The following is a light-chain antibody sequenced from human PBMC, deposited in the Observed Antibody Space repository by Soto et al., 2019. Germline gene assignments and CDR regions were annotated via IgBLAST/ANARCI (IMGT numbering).Light chain of an antibody. CDR3: RQYGRSLGFA. V-gene: IGKV3-11*01. CDR1: LNVNRY. J-gene: IGKJ4*01. CDR2: DAS. Sequence: EIVLTQSPGTLSLSPGKRSTLSCRASLNVNRYLAWYQQKPGQAPRLVIYDASNRAPGIPARFSGSGSGTDFTLTISSLETEDFAVYYCRQYGRSLGFAVGGGTKVDIK.